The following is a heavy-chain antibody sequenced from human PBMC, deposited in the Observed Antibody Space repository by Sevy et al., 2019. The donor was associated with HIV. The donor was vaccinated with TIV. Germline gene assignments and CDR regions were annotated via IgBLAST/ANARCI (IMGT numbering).Heavy chain of an antibody. CDR3: ARRVGIAAAGTGSSYYYYYMDV. CDR1: GGSISSYY. V-gene: IGHV4-59*08. CDR2: IYYSGST. Sequence: SETLSLTCTVSGGSISSYYWSWIRQPPGKGLERIGYIYYSGSTNYNPSLKSRVTISVDTSKNQFSRKLSSVTAAVTAGYYCARRVGIAAAGTGSSYYYYYMDVWGKGTTVTVSS. D-gene: IGHD6-13*01. J-gene: IGHJ6*03.